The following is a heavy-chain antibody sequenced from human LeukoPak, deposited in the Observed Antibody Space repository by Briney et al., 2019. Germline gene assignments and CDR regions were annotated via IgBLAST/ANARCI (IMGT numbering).Heavy chain of an antibody. D-gene: IGHD6-13*01. V-gene: IGHV3-23*01. CDR2: IGGSGGGT. CDR3: AKDPESSSWYYFDY. J-gene: IGHJ4*02. CDR1: GFTFSSYA. Sequence: GGSLRLSCAASGFTFSSYAMSWVRQAPGKGLEWVSAIGGSGGGTYYADSVKGRFTISRDNSKNTLYLQMNSLRAEDTAVYYCAKDPESSSWYYFDYWGQGTLVTVSS.